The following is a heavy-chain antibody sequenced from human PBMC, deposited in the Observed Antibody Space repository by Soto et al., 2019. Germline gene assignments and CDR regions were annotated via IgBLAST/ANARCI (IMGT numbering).Heavy chain of an antibody. CDR2: IYYSGST. CDR1: GGSISRYS. CDR3: ARTEGARMKYYYGMDV. D-gene: IGHD1-26*01. V-gene: IGHV4-59*01. Sequence: SSETLSLTCPVWGGSISRYSSNWFRQPPGKGLEWIGYIYYSGSTNYNPPLKSRVTISVDTSKNQFSLKLSSVTAADTAVYYCARTEGARMKYYYGMDVWGQGTTVTVSS. J-gene: IGHJ6*02.